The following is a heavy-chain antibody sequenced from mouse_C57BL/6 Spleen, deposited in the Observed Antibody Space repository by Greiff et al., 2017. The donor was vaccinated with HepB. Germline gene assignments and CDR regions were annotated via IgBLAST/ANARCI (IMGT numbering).Heavy chain of an antibody. CDR1: GYAFSSSW. CDR2: IYPGDGDT. CDR3: ARYPTGTDAMDY. Sequence: QVQLQQSGPELVKPGASVKISCKASGYAFSSSWMNWVKQRPGKGLEWIGRIYPGDGDTNYNGKFKGKATLTADKSSSTAYMQLSSLTSEDSAVYFCARYPTGTDAMDYWGQGTSVTVSS. D-gene: IGHD4-1*02. V-gene: IGHV1-82*01. J-gene: IGHJ4*01.